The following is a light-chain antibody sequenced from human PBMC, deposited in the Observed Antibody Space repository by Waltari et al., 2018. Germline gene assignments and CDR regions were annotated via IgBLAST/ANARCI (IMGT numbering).Light chain of an antibody. CDR1: QSISSY. V-gene: IGKV1-39*01. CDR2: AAS. J-gene: IGKJ2*01. Sequence: DIQMTQSPFSLSASVGDRVTITCRASQSISSYLNWYQQKPGKAPKLLIYAASSLQSGVPSRFSGSGSGTVFTLTISSLQPEDFATYYCQQSYSTLYTFGQGTKLEIK. CDR3: QQSYSTLYT.